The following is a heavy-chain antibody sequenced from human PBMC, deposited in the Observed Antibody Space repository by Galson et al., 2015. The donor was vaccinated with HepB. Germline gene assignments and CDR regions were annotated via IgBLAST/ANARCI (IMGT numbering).Heavy chain of an antibody. J-gene: IGHJ4*02. Sequence: SVKVSCKASGYTFTSYYMHWVRQAPGQGLEWMGIINPSGGSTSYAQKFQGRVTMTRDTSTSTVYMELSSLRSEDTAVYYCARDSDTAVAGTGSFDYWGQGTLVTVSS. CDR1: GYTFTSYY. CDR2: INPSGGST. V-gene: IGHV1-46*03. D-gene: IGHD6-19*01. CDR3: ARDSDTAVAGTGSFDY.